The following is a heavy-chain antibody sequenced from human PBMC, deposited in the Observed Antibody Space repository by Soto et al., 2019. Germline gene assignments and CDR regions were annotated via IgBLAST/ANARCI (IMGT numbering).Heavy chain of an antibody. CDR1: GFTFNIYY. V-gene: IGHV3-11*01. CDR2: ISSSGGTI. D-gene: IGHD7-27*01. J-gene: IGHJ4*02. Sequence: QVQLVESGGGLVKPGGSLRLSCAASGFTFNIYYMTWIRQDPGKGLEWLSYISSSGGTIYYADSVKGRFTISRDNAKNSLYLQMNSLRVEDTAVYYCVIGDRLVHGDLDYWGQGTLITVSS. CDR3: VIGDRLVHGDLDY.